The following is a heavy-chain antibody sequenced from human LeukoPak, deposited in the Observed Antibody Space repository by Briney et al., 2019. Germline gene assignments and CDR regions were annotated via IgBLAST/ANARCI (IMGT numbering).Heavy chain of an antibody. Sequence: SETLSLTCTVSGGSISSYYWSLIRQPPWKGLEWIGYFYYSGSTKYNPSLKSRVTISVDTSKNQFSLKLSSVTAADTAVYYCARHGKLGYCSGGSCYSDFDYWGQGTLVTVSS. V-gene: IGHV4-59*08. CDR2: FYYSGST. CDR3: ARHGKLGYCSGGSCYSDFDY. D-gene: IGHD2-15*01. J-gene: IGHJ4*02. CDR1: GGSISSYY.